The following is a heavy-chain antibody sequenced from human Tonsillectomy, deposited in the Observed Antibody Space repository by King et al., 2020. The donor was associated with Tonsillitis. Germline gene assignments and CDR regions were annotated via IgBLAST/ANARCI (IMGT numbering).Heavy chain of an antibody. CDR1: GGSFSSSRFY. D-gene: IGHD1-14*01. V-gene: IGHV4-39*01. CDR3: ATHNTTILYFDS. Sequence: QLQESGPGLLKPSETLSLSCTVSGGSFSSSRFYWCWIRQPPGKGRGWKGRIFFGGVTYSNPSLRSRVTISVATSKSQFSLKLLSVTAADSAVYYCATHNTTILYFDSWGRGTLVTVSS. CDR2: IFFGGVT. J-gene: IGHJ4*02.